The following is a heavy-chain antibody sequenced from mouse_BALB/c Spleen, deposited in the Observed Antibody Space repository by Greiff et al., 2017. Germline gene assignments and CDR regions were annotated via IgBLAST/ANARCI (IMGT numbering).Heavy chain of an antibody. CDR1: GFTFSSYY. J-gene: IGHJ4*01. V-gene: IGHV5-6-2*01. CDR3: ARGQLGRAMDY. CDR2: INSNGGGT. D-gene: IGHD4-1*02. Sequence: EVKLVESGGGLVKLGGSLKLSCAASGFTFSSYYMHWVRQTPEKRLELVAAINSNGGGTYYPDTVKGRFTISRDNAKNTLYLQMSSMKSEDTDVYYCARGQLGRAMDYWGQGTSVTVSS.